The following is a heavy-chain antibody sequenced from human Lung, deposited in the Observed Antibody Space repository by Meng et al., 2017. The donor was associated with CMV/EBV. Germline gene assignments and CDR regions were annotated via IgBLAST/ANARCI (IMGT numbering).Heavy chain of an antibody. CDR3: ASYTQAWYNSGS. CDR2: IRYDGNNK. V-gene: IGHV3-30*02. D-gene: IGHD6-19*01. Sequence: SCAASGFTFSIYGMHWVRQAPGKGLEWVAFIRYDGNNKYYRDSVKGRFTISRDNSKNTLYLQMNRLRPDDTAVYYCASYTQAWYNSGSWGQGTLVTRLL. CDR1: GFTFSIYG. J-gene: IGHJ4*02.